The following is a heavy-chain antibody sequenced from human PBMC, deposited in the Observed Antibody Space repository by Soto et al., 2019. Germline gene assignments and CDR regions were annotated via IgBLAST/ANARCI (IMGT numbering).Heavy chain of an antibody. V-gene: IGHV3-23*01. Sequence: PGGSLRLSCAASGFTFSSYAMSWVRQAPGKGLEWVSAISGSGGSTYYADSVKGRFTISRDNSKNTLYLQMNSLRAEDTAVYYCAKDSYDTIYYFDYWGQRTLVTVYS. D-gene: IGHD3-16*01. CDR2: ISGSGGST. CDR1: GFTFSSYA. J-gene: IGHJ4*02. CDR3: AKDSYDTIYYFDY.